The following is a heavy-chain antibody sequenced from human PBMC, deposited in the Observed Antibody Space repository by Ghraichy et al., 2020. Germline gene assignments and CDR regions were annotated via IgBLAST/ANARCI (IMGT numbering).Heavy chain of an antibody. CDR1: GFTFSSYS. Sequence: GGSLRLSCAASGFTFSSYSMNWVRQAPGKGLEWVSSISSSSSYIYYADSVKGRFTISRDNAKNSLYLQMNSLRAEDTAVYYCARDPHYDNVGAFDIWGQGTMVTVSS. V-gene: IGHV3-21*01. D-gene: IGHD3-22*01. CDR3: ARDPHYDNVGAFDI. CDR2: ISSSSSYI. J-gene: IGHJ3*02.